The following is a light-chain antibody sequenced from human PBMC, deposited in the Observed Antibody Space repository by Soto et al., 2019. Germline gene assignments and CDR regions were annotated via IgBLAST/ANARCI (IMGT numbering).Light chain of an antibody. CDR2: EDN. V-gene: IGLV6-57*04. J-gene: IGLJ2*01. Sequence: NFMLTQPHSVSESPGKTVTISCTRSSGSIATNYVQWYRQRPGSAPTTVISEDNQRPSGVPDRFSGSIDTSSNSASLTISGLKTEDEADYYCQSYDSNSVVFGGGTQLTVL. CDR1: SGSIATNY. CDR3: QSYDSNSVV.